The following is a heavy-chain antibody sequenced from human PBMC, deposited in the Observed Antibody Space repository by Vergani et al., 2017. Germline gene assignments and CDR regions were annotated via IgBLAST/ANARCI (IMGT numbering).Heavy chain of an antibody. CDR2: IYSGGST. V-gene: IGHV3-66*02. CDR1: GFTVSSNY. J-gene: IGHJ4*02. Sequence: EVQLVESGGGLVQPGGSLRLSCAASGFTVSSNYMSWVRQAPGKGLEWVSVIYSGGSTYYADSVKGRFTISRDNSKNTLYLQLNSLRAEDTAVYYCARPRPDIAAAGPVYYFDYWGQGTLVTVSS. D-gene: IGHD6-13*01. CDR3: ARPRPDIAAAGPVYYFDY.